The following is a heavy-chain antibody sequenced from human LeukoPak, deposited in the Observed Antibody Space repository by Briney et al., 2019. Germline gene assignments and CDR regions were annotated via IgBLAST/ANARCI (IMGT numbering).Heavy chain of an antibody. Sequence: GGSLRLSCAASGFIFGRDSMNWVRQAPGRGLEWISYISRDSDIRYYADSVRGRFHISRDNARNSLYLQMNSLRAEDTAVYYCAREHEVRYFDWLPGGTFDYWGQGTLVTVSS. CDR3: AREHEVRYFDWLPGGTFDY. CDR2: ISRDSDIR. D-gene: IGHD3-9*01. V-gene: IGHV3-48*01. CDR1: GFIFGRDS. J-gene: IGHJ4*02.